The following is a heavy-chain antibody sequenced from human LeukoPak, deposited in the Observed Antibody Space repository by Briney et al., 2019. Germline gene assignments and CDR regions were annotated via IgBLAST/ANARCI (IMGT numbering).Heavy chain of an antibody. CDR2: IYHSGST. CDR1: GGSISRSNW. J-gene: IGHJ5*02. Sequence: SGTLSLTCAVSGGSISRSNWWSWVRQPPGKGLEWIGEIYHSGSTNYNPSLKSRVTISVDKSKNQFSLKLSSVTAADTAVYYCARDSGTTGEVKFDPWGQGTLVTVSS. D-gene: IGHD3-10*01. V-gene: IGHV4-4*02. CDR3: ARDSGTTGEVKFDP.